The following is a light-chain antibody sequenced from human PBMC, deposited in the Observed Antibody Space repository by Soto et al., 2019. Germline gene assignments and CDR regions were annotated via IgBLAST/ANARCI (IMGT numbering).Light chain of an antibody. J-gene: IGKJ1*01. CDR3: QQYNSYRA. CDR2: KAS. CDR1: QSISSY. V-gene: IGKV1-5*03. Sequence: DIQLTQSQSSLSASVGDRVTLTFRASQSISSYLNWYQQKPGKAPKLLIHKASSLETGVPSRFSGSGSGTEFTLTITSLQPDDFATYYCQQYNSYRAFGQGTKVDIK.